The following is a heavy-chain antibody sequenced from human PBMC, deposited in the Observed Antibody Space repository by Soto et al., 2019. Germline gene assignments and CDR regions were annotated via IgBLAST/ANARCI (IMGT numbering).Heavy chain of an antibody. CDR2: IYHSGST. Sequence: PSETLSLTCAVSGGSISSGGYSWSWIRQPPGKGLEWIGYIYHSGSTYYNPSLKSRVTISVDRSKNQFSLKLSSVTAADTAVYYCARDLGGQIVDYWGQGTLVTVSS. CDR1: GGSISSGGYS. V-gene: IGHV4-30-2*01. D-gene: IGHD1-26*01. CDR3: ARDLGGQIVDY. J-gene: IGHJ4*02.